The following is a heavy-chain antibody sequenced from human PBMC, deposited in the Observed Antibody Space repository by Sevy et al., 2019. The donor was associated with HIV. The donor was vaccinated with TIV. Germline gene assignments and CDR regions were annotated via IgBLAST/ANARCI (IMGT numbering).Heavy chain of an antibody. Sequence: ASVKVSCKVSGNTLTELSMHWVRQSPGKGLEWMGSFDPKHGERIYAQKFQGRISMTEDTSTDTAYMELSSLRSEDTAVYYCARPIKFCSSTSCYPYGMDVWGQRTTVTVSS. D-gene: IGHD2-2*01. CDR3: ARPIKFCSSTSCYPYGMDV. V-gene: IGHV1-24*01. J-gene: IGHJ6*02. CDR2: FDPKHGER. CDR1: GNTLTELS.